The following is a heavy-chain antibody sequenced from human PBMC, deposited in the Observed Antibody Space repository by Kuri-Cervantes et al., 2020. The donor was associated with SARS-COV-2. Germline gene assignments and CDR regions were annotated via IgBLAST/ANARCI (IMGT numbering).Heavy chain of an antibody. D-gene: IGHD3-22*01. J-gene: IGHJ6*03. Sequence: SGPTLVKPTQTLTLTCTFSGFSLNTNGMCVSWIRQPPGKGLEWIGYIYYSGSTNYNPSLKSRVVMLVDRSQQQFSVRLSSLTAADTGVYYCARTYGLLRYVYYMDVWGKGTAVTVSS. CDR2: IYYSGST. V-gene: IGHV4-61*05. CDR1: GFSLNTNGMC. CDR3: ARTYGLLRYVYYMDV.